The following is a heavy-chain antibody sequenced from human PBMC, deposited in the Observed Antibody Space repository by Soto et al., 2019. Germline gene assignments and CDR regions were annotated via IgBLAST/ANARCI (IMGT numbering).Heavy chain of an antibody. Sequence: GGSLRLSCAASGFTFSSYAMSWVRQAPGKGLEWVSAISGSGGSTYYADSVKGRFTISRDNSKNTLYLQMNSLRAEGTAVYYCAKDRTLRLWNYWGQGTLVTVSS. CDR2: ISGSGGST. J-gene: IGHJ4*02. V-gene: IGHV3-23*01. D-gene: IGHD3-16*01. CDR1: GFTFSSYA. CDR3: AKDRTLRLWNY.